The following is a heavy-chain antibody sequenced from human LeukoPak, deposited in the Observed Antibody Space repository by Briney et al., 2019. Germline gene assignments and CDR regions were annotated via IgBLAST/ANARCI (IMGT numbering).Heavy chain of an antibody. J-gene: IGHJ4*02. CDR3: ARIPGYCSSTSCYGVGAFDY. D-gene: IGHD2-2*03. V-gene: IGHV4-59*01. Sequence: SETLSLTCTVSGXSISSYYGSWIRQPPGKGQEWIGYIYYSGSTNYNPSLKSRVTISVDTSKNQFSLKLSSVTAADTAVYYCARIPGYCSSTSCYGVGAFDYWGQGTLVTVSS. CDR1: GXSISSYY. CDR2: IYYSGST.